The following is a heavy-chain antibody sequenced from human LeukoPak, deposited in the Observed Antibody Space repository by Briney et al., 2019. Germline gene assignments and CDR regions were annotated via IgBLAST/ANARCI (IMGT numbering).Heavy chain of an antibody. D-gene: IGHD5-12*01. Sequence: GGTLRLSCAASGFTFSNYWMSWVRQAPGKGLEWVANIKQDGSGKYYVDSVKGRFTSSKDNAKNSLYLQMKSLRADDTAVYYCAREGGYSGYVDYWGQGTLVTVSS. V-gene: IGHV3-7*01. CDR2: IKQDGSGK. J-gene: IGHJ4*02. CDR3: AREGGYSGYVDY. CDR1: GFTFSNYW.